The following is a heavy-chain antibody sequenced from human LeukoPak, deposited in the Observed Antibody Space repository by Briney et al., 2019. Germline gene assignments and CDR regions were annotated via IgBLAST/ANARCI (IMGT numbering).Heavy chain of an antibody. J-gene: IGHJ5*02. D-gene: IGHD3-22*01. CDR2: FDPEDGET. Sequence: ASVNVSCKVSVYTLTELSMHWVRQAPGKGLEWMGGFDPEDGETIYAQKFQGRVTMTEDTSTDTAYMELSSLRSEDTAVYYCATDLTYYYDSSGYYPWGQGTLVTVSS. CDR1: VYTLTELS. V-gene: IGHV1-24*01. CDR3: ATDLTYYYDSSGYYP.